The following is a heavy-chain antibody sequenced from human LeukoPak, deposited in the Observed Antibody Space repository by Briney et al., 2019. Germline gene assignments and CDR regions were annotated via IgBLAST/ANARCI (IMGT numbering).Heavy chain of an antibody. D-gene: IGHD6-19*01. CDR3: AKEAVAGSNFDY. CDR2: ISGRGGST. Sequence: GGSLRLSCAASGFTFSNYAMTWVRQAPGKGLEWVSAISGRGGSTYYADSVKGRFTMSRDNSRSALHLQMNSLRAEDTAVYYCAKEAVAGSNFDYWGQGTLVTVSS. V-gene: IGHV3-23*01. J-gene: IGHJ4*02. CDR1: GFTFSNYA.